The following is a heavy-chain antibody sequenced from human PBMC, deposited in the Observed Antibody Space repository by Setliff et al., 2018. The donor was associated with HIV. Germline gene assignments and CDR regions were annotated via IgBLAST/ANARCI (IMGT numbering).Heavy chain of an antibody. CDR3: ARGSTAVNYYYYYRDV. CDR2: INPYSGDT. V-gene: IGHV1-2*06. D-gene: IGHD2-2*01. CDR1: GYTFTGYY. J-gene: IGHJ6*03. Sequence: ASVKVSCKASGYTFTGYYMHWVRQAPGQGLEWMGRINPYSGDTNYAQKFQGRVTMTRDTSITTAYMELSRLRSDDTAVYYCARGSTAVNYYYYYRDVWGKGTTVTVSS.